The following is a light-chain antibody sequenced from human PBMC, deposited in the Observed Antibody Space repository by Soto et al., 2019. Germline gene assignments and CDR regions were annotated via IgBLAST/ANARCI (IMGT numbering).Light chain of an antibody. Sequence: QSALTQPASVSGSPGQSITISCTGTSSDVGGYNYVSWYQQQPGKAPKFMIYDVSTRPSGVSNRSSGSKSGNTASLTISGLQAEDEADDYCYSYTTSNTRPIVFGTGTKLTVL. J-gene: IGLJ1*01. CDR2: DVS. CDR1: SSDVGGYNY. V-gene: IGLV2-14*01. CDR3: YSYTTSNTRPIV.